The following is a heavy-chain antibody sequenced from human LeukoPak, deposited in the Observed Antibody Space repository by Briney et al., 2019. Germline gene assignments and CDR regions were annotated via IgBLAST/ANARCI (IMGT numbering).Heavy chain of an antibody. J-gene: IGHJ4*02. CDR3: ARDSIRASYVHFDN. Sequence: ASVKGSCKASGDSLTRDAMNWVRQAPGQSLEWIGWINTATGNPTYTQGFTGRVVFCLDTSVSTAYLQISSLKADDTAVYYCARDSIRASYVHFDNWGQGPLVTVSA. D-gene: IGHD1-26*01. V-gene: IGHV7-4-1*02. CDR1: GDSLTRDA. CDR2: INTATGNP.